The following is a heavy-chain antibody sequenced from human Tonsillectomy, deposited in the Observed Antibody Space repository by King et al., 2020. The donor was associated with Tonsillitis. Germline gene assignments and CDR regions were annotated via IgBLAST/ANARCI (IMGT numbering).Heavy chain of an antibody. CDR3: ARVYDFWSGSNYYYYMDV. CDR2: IYYSGST. V-gene: IGHV4-59*01. D-gene: IGHD3-3*01. Sequence: VQLQESGPGLVKPSETLSLTCTVSGGSISSYYWSWIRQPPGKGLEWIGYIYYSGSTNYNPSLKSRVTISVDTSKNQFSLKLSSVPAADTAVYYFARVYDFWSGSNYYYYMDVWGKGTTVTVSS. CDR1: GGSISSYY. J-gene: IGHJ6*03.